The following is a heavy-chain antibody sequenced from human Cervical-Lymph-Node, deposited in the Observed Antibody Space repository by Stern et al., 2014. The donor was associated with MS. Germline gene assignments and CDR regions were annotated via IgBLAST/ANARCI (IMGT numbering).Heavy chain of an antibody. CDR2: IYLGDSET. J-gene: IGHJ2*01. Sequence: EVQLVESGAEVKKPGESLKISCKGSGYSFTRDWIGWVRQTPGKGLEWMGIIYLGDSETRYSPSFQGQVTISADQSLSTAYLQWSSLKASDTAMYYCARLPDSGGWYGIWYFDLWGRGTLVTVSS. CDR3: ARLPDSGGWYGIWYFDL. CDR1: GYSFTRDW. V-gene: IGHV5-51*03. D-gene: IGHD6-19*01.